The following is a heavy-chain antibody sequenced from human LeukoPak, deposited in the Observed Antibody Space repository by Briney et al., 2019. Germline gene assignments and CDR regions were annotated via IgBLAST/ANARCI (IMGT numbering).Heavy chain of an antibody. CDR2: INAGNGNT. J-gene: IGHJ4*02. D-gene: IGHD1-26*01. CDR1: GYTFSTYA. Sequence: ASVKVSCKAPGYTFSTYAIHWVRQAPGQRLEWMGWINAGNGNTKYLEKFQGRITITRDTSASTGYMELSSLRSEDTAVYYCARQGGGPYSGSPLDYWGQGTLVTVSS. V-gene: IGHV1-3*01. CDR3: ARQGGGPYSGSPLDY.